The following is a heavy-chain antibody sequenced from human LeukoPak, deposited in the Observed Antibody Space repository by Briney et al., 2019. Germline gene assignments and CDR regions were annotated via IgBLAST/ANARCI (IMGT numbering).Heavy chain of an antibody. J-gene: IGHJ4*02. Sequence: ASVKVSCKASGYTFTGYYMHWVRQAPGQGLEWMGWINPNSGGTNYAQKFQGRVTMTRDTSISTAYMELSRLRSDDTAVYYCARDYRRRGQLLHAPIDYWGQGTLVTVSS. D-gene: IGHD2-2*01. CDR1: GYTFTGYY. V-gene: IGHV1-2*02. CDR2: INPNSGGT. CDR3: ARDYRRRGQLLHAPIDY.